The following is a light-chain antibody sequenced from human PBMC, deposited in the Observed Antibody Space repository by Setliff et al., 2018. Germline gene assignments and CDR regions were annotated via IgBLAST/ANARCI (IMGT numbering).Light chain of an antibody. CDR2: EVS. V-gene: IGLV2-8*01. CDR1: SSDVGGYNY. J-gene: IGLJ1*01. CDR3: SSYAGSTGNV. Sequence: QSALTQPPSASGSPGQSVTFSCTGTSSDVGGYNYVSWYQQHPGKAPKLMIYEVSKRPSGVPDRFSGSKSGNTASLTVSGLQAEDEADYYCSSYAGSTGNVFGTGTKVTVL.